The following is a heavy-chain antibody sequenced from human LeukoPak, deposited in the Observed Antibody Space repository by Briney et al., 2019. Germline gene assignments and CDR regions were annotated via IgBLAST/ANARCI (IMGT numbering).Heavy chain of an antibody. CDR2: IKSKTDGGTT. Sequence: GGSLRLSCAASGFTFSNAWMSWVRQAPGKGLEWVGRIKSKTDGGTTDYAAPVKGRFTISRDDSKNTLYLQMNSLRAEDTAVYYCAKGDYVPHGAFDIWGQGTMVTVSS. J-gene: IGHJ3*02. CDR3: AKGDYVPHGAFDI. V-gene: IGHV3-15*01. D-gene: IGHD4-17*01. CDR1: GFTFSNAW.